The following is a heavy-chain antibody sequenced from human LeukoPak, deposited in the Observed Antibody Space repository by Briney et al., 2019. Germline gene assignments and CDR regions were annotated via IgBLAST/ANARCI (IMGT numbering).Heavy chain of an antibody. Sequence: PGGSLRLSCAASGFTFSSYSMNWVRQAPGKGLEWVSSISSSSSYIYYADSVKGRFTISRDNAKNSLYLQMNSLRAEDTAVYYCARDEGDLLRFFFDYWGQGTLVTVSS. CDR2: ISSSSSYI. D-gene: IGHD3-3*01. V-gene: IGHV3-21*01. J-gene: IGHJ4*02. CDR3: ARDEGDLLRFFFDY. CDR1: GFTFSSYS.